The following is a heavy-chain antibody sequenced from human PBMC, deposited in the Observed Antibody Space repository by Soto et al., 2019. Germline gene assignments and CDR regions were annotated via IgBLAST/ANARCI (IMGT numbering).Heavy chain of an antibody. CDR3: ARGRYGDY. CDR2: ISAHNGNT. D-gene: IGHD1-1*01. CDR1: GYAFTTYG. V-gene: IGHV1-18*01. J-gene: IGHJ4*02. Sequence: QVHLVQSGAEVKKPGASVKFSFQGSGYAFTTYGINWVRYAPGQGLEWMGWISAHNGNTNYAQKLQGNVTVTRDPPTSTAYMELRRLRYAATAVYLCARGRYGDYWGQGALVTVSS.